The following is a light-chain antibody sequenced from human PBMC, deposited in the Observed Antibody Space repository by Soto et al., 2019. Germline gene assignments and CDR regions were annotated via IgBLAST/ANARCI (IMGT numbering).Light chain of an antibody. CDR2: NNN. Sequence: SGTPGQRVTISCSGGSSNIGSGTVNWYQQLPGTAPKLLIYNNNQRPSGVPDRFSGSKSGTSGSLAISGLQSEDEADYYCASWDDSLTGLYVFGTGTKVTVL. CDR1: SSNIGSGT. J-gene: IGLJ1*01. V-gene: IGLV1-44*01. CDR3: ASWDDSLTGLYV.